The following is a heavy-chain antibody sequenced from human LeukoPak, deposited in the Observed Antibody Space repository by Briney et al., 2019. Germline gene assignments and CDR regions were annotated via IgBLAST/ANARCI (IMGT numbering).Heavy chain of an antibody. V-gene: IGHV3-53*01. D-gene: IGHD2-15*01. Sequence: PGRTLRLSCAVSGFTASSIYISWVRHAPGGGLDWVSVIYSGGTTYYADSVKGGFTIYRDNSKNTLYLQRNSLRAEDTAVYYCARALNEFCSGGICYSYYFDFWGQGTLVTVSS. CDR2: IYSGGTT. CDR3: ARALNEFCSGGICYSYYFDF. CDR1: GFTASSIY. J-gene: IGHJ4*02.